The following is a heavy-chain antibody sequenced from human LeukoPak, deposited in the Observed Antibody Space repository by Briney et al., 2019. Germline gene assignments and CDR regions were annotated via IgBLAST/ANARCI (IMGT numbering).Heavy chain of an antibody. Sequence: SQTLSLTCTVSGGSISSGDYYWSWIRQPPGKGLEWIGYIYYSGSTYYNPSLKSRVTISVDTSKNQFSLKLSSVTAADTAVYYCARDQCSSTSCQLQNWFDPWGQGTLVTVSS. CDR1: GGSISSGDYY. J-gene: IGHJ5*02. CDR3: ARDQCSSTSCQLQNWFDP. CDR2: IYYSGST. D-gene: IGHD2-2*01. V-gene: IGHV4-30-4*01.